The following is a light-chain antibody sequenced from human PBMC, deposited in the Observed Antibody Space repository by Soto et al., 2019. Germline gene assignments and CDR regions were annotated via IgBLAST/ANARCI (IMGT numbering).Light chain of an antibody. V-gene: IGLV2-14*03. CDR1: NSDVGAYKP. J-gene: IGLJ1*01. CDR2: DVS. CDR3: SSSTTRGTRV. Sequence: SALTQPASVSGSPGQSITISCTGTNSDVGAYKPVSWYQHLPGKAPKLMIYDVSYRPSGVSNRFSGSQSGNTASLTISGLQPEDESDYYCSSSTTRGTRVFGTGTKVPVL.